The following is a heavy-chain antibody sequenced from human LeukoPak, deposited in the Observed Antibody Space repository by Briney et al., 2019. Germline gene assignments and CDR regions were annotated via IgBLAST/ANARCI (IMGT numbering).Heavy chain of an antibody. J-gene: IGHJ4*02. Sequence: SETLSLTCTVSGGSISSGSYYWSWIRQPAGKGLEWIGRIYTSGSTNYNPSLKSRVTISVDTSKNPFSLKLSSVTAADTAVYYCAREGGGYYYDSSGYYDYWGQGTLVTVSS. CDR2: IYTSGST. V-gene: IGHV4-61*02. CDR1: GGSISSGSYY. D-gene: IGHD3-22*01. CDR3: AREGGGYYYDSSGYYDY.